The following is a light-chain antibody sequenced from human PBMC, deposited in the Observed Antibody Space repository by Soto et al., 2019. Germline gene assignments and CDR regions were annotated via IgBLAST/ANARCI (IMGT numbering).Light chain of an antibody. CDR2: DVS. Sequence: QSALTQPASVSGSPGQSITISCTRGSTGIGDNNFVSWYQQHPGKAPKLIIYDVSNRPSGVSNRFSGSESGNTASLTISGLQAEDEAEYYCISYTSRHTMEFGGGTKVTVL. J-gene: IGLJ2*01. CDR3: ISYTSRHTME. CDR1: STGIGDNNF. V-gene: IGLV2-14*01.